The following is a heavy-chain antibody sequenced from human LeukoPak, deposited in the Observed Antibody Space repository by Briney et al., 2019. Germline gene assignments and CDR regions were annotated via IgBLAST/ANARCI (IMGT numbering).Heavy chain of an antibody. V-gene: IGHV1-2*02. CDR3: ARVRDFWSGSFDY. Sequence: RASVKVSCKASGYTFTGYYMHWVRQAPGQGLEWMGWINPNSGGTNYAQKFQGRVTMTRDTSISTAYMELSRLRSDDTAVYYCARVRDFWSGSFDYWGQGTLVTVSS. J-gene: IGHJ4*02. D-gene: IGHD3-3*01. CDR2: INPNSGGT. CDR1: GYTFTGYY.